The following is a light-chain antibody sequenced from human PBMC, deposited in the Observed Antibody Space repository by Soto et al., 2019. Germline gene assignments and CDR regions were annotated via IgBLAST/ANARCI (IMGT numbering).Light chain of an antibody. V-gene: IGKV1-5*01. CDR2: DAS. Sequence: DIPMTQSPATLSASVGDRVTITCRASQSVRSWLAWYQQKPGKAPKLLMYDASTLEGGVPSRFSSSGSGTEFTLTISGLQPDDFATYYCQQYDSDVVSFGGGTKVE. CDR3: QQYDSDVVS. CDR1: QSVRSW. J-gene: IGKJ4*01.